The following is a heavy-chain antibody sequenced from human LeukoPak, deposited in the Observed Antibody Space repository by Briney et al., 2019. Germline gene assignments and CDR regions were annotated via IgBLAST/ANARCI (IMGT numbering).Heavy chain of an antibody. Sequence: PGGSLRLSCAASGFTLSSYWMHWVRQAPGKGLVWVSRINSDGSSTSYADSVKGRFTISRDNAKNTLYLQMNSLRAEDTAVYYCARAGRGYYGSGSRGGYYYYGMDVWGQGTTVTVSS. CDR3: ARAGRGYYGSGSRGGYYYYGMDV. CDR1: GFTLSSYW. V-gene: IGHV3-74*01. D-gene: IGHD3-10*01. CDR2: INSDGSST. J-gene: IGHJ6*02.